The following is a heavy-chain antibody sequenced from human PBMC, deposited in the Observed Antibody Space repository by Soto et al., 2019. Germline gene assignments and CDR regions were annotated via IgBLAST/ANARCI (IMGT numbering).Heavy chain of an antibody. CDR2: ISYDGSNK. J-gene: IGHJ4*02. D-gene: IGHD3-10*01. CDR1: GFSFSTYG. Sequence: QVQLVESGGGVVQPGRSLRLSCAAPGFSFSTYGMHWVRQAPGKGLEWVAVISYDGSNKYYADSVKGRFTISRDNSKNTLYLQMDSLRVEDMAVYYCAKDRGNYGSGSYTYWGQGTLVTVSS. CDR3: AKDRGNYGSGSYTY. V-gene: IGHV3-30*18.